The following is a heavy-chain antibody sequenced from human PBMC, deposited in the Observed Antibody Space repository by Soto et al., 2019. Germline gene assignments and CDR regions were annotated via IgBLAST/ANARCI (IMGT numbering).Heavy chain of an antibody. D-gene: IGHD3-9*01. Sequence: PGGSLRLSCAASGFTFSSYSMNWVRQAPGKGLEWVSSISSSSSYIYYADSVKGRFTISRDNAKNSLYLQMNSLRAEDTAVYYCAKSLTRYDILTGSSPLPVFDIWGQGTMVTVSS. CDR1: GFTFSSYS. V-gene: IGHV3-21*01. CDR3: AKSLTRYDILTGSSPLPVFDI. CDR2: ISSSSSYI. J-gene: IGHJ3*02.